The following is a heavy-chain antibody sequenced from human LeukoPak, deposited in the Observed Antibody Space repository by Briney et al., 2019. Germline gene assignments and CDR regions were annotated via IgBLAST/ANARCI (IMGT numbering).Heavy chain of an antibody. CDR1: GYTFTSYD. J-gene: IGHJ4*02. V-gene: IGHV1-18*01. CDR3: ARGGGSSRVGLDN. D-gene: IGHD6-6*01. Sequence: ASVKVSCKASGYTFTSYDISWVRQAPGQGLEWMRWISGYNSNTNYAQKFQGRVTTTTDTSTSTAYMELRSLRSDDTAVYYCARGGGSSRVGLDNWGQGTLVTVSS. CDR2: ISGYNSNT.